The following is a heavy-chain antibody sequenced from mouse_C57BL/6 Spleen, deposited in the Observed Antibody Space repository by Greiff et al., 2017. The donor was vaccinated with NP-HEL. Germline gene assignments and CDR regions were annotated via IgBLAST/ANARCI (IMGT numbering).Heavy chain of an antibody. CDR2: INPNNGGT. V-gene: IGHV1-26*01. Sequence: EVQLQQSGPELVKPGASVKISCKASGYTFTDYYMNWVKQSHGKSLEWIGAINPNNGGTSYNQKFKGKATLTVDKSSSTAYMELRSLTSEDSAVYYCARSDGNYPAWFAYWGQGTLVTVSA. D-gene: IGHD2-1*01. CDR1: GYTFTDYY. CDR3: ARSDGNYPAWFAY. J-gene: IGHJ3*01.